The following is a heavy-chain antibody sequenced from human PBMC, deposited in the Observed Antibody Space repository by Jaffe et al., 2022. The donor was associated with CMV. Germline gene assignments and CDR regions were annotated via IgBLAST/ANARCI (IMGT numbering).Heavy chain of an antibody. CDR1: GGSISSSSYY. CDR3: ARLPFITMIVEGWFDP. CDR2: IYYSGST. J-gene: IGHJ5*02. D-gene: IGHD3-22*01. V-gene: IGHV4-39*01. Sequence: QLQLQESGPGLVKPSETLSLTCTVSGGSISSSSYYWGWIRQPPGKGLEWIGSIYYSGSTYYNPSLKSRVTISVDTSKNQFSLKLSSVTAADTAVYYCARLPFITMIVEGWFDPWGQGTLVTVSS.